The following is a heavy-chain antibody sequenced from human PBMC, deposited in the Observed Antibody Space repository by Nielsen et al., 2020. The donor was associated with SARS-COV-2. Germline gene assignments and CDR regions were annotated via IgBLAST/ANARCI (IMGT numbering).Heavy chain of an antibody. V-gene: IGHV1-69*04. CDR3: ARDRVIVGATTGVDYYYGMDV. CDR2: IIPILGIA. J-gene: IGHJ6*02. Sequence: WVRQAPGQGLEWMGRIIPILGIANYAQKFQGRVTITADKSTSTAYMELSSLRSEDTAVYYCARDRVIVGATTGVDYYYGMDVWGQGTTVTVSS. D-gene: IGHD1-26*01.